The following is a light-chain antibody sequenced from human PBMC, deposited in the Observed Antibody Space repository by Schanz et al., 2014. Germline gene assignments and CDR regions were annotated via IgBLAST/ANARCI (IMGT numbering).Light chain of an antibody. CDR2: EGS. Sequence: SALTQPASVSGSPGQSITISCTGTSSDVGSYNLVSWYQQHPGKAPKLIIYEGSNRPSGVSNRFSGSKSGNTASLTISGLQAEDEADYHCCSYAGSSIGVFGGGTKLTVL. V-gene: IGLV2-23*01. J-gene: IGLJ3*02. CDR3: CSYAGSSIGV. CDR1: SSDVGSYNL.